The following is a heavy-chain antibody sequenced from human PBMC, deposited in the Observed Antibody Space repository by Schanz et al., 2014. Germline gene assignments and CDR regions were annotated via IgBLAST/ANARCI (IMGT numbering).Heavy chain of an antibody. CDR2: IIPVLNIA. CDR1: GGTFSSDT. D-gene: IGHD3-10*01. CDR3: ARGRGFYDY. V-gene: IGHV1-69*02. Sequence: QVHLVQSGAEVKKPGSSVKVSCKASGGTFSSDTFSWVRQAPGQGLEWMGRIIPVLNIATYAQRFQGRVSITADTSTNTAYMELSSLTSEDTAVHYCARGRGFYDYWGQGTLVTVSS. J-gene: IGHJ4*02.